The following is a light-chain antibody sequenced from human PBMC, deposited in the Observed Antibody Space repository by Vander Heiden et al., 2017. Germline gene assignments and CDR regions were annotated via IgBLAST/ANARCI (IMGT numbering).Light chain of an antibody. CDR2: EVS. CDR3: NSYTSSSTLV. CDR1: SSDVGSYNR. V-gene: IGLV2-18*02. Sequence: QSALTQPPSVSGSPGPSVTISCTGTSSDVGSYNRVSWYQQPPGTAPKLRMYEVSNRPSGVPDRFSGSKSGNKASLTISGLQAEDEADDYCNSYTSSSTLVFGGGTKLTVL. J-gene: IGLJ2*01.